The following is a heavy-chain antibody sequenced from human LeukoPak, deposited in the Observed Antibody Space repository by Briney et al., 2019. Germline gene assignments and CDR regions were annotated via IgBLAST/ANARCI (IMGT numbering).Heavy chain of an antibody. J-gene: IGHJ4*02. CDR2: INPNGGGT. Sequence: ASVKVSCKASGYAFTDYFIHWVRQAPGQGLEWMGWINPNGGGTNYAQNFQGRVTMTRDTSINAAYMELSSLRSDDTAVYYCAFSGIYGVYWGQGTLVTVSS. CDR3: AFSGIYGVY. D-gene: IGHD3-10*01. V-gene: IGHV1-2*02. CDR1: GYAFTDYF.